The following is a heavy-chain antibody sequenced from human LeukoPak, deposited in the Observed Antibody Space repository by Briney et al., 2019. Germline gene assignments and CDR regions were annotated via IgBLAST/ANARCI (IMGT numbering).Heavy chain of an antibody. CDR2: ISGDGGST. J-gene: IGHJ6*02. D-gene: IGHD4-23*01. CDR3: AKDISPHGGKYRYYYGMDV. CDR1: GFTFDDYA. V-gene: IGHV3-43*02. Sequence: HPGGSLRLSCAASGFTFDDYAMHWVRHAPGKGLEWVSLISGDGGSTYYADSVKGRFTISRDNSKNSLYLQMNSLRTEDTTLYYCAKDISPHGGKYRYYYGMDVWGQGTTVTVSS.